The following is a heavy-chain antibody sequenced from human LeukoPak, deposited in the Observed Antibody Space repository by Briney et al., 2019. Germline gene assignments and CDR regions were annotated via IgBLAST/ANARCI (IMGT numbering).Heavy chain of an antibody. V-gene: IGHV4-59*01. J-gene: IGHJ3*02. D-gene: IGHD3-10*01. CDR1: GGSISSYY. Sequence: PSETLSLTCTVSGGSISSYYWSWIRQPPGKGLEWIGYIYYSGSTNYNPSLKSRVTISVDTSKNQFSLKLSSVTAADTAVYYCARVRPGYYYGSGSYSAAPGFAFEIWGQGTMVTVSS. CDR2: IYYSGST. CDR3: ARVRPGYYYGSGSYSAAPGFAFEI.